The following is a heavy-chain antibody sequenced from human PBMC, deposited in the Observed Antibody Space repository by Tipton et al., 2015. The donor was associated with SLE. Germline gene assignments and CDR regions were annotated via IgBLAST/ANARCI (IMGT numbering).Heavy chain of an antibody. CDR3: AASVVPWAY. D-gene: IGHD5/OR15-5a*01. CDR1: GFTFSDDY. J-gene: IGHJ4*02. V-gene: IGHV4-59*12. CDR2: VYYSGST. Sequence: LRLSCAASGFTFSDDYMTWIRQPPGKGLEWIGSVYYSGSTYYNPSLKSRVTISVDMSKNQFSLKLSSVTAADTAVYYCAASVVPWAYWGQGTLVTVSS.